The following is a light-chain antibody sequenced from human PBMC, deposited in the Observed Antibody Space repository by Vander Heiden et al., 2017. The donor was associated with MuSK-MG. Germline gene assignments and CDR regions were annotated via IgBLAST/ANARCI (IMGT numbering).Light chain of an antibody. CDR2: DFG. J-gene: IGLJ1*01. V-gene: IGLV2-11*01. Sequence: SVTISCPGTICDVGGYNYVPWFQQHPGKTPQLMIYDFGKRPSGVLDCFSGSKTGTTSSLTIAGLQAEDEADYYCCSYACSYVYVFGTGTKVTVL. CDR1: ICDVGGYNY. CDR3: CSYACSYVYV.